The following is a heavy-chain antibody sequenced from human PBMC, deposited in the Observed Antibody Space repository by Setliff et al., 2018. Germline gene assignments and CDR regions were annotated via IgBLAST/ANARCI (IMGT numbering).Heavy chain of an antibody. J-gene: IGHJ4*02. CDR2: INHSGTT. D-gene: IGHD1-26*01. V-gene: IGHV4-34*01. CDR3: ARDNTIVGATDY. CDR1: GGSFSSFY. Sequence: SETLSLTCTVSGGSFSSFYWSWIRQPPGKGLEWIGEINHSGTTNYNPSLKSRVTISVDTSKNQFSLRLSSVTAADTALYFCARDNTIVGATDYWGQGTLVTVSS.